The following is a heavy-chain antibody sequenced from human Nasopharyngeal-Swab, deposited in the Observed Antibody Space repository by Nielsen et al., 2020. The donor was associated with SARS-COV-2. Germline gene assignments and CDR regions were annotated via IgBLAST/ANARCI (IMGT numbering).Heavy chain of an antibody. CDR2: MYRSGSS. J-gene: IGHJ4*02. CDR1: GDSINNDQW. Sequence: GSLRLSCAVSGDSINNDQWWTWVRQPPGKGLEWIGEMYRSGSSNFSPSLKSRAAISLDKTNNRFSLILKSVTAADTAVYFCVRGGNWYFDYWGQGILVTV. CDR3: VRGGNWYFDY. D-gene: IGHD5-24*01. V-gene: IGHV4-4*01.